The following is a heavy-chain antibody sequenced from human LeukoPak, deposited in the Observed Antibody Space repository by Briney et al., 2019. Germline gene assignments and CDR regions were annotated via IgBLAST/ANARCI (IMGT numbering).Heavy chain of an antibody. D-gene: IGHD4-17*01. CDR2: INPNSGGT. CDR1: GYTFTGYY. CDR3: ARGLTTVTPDEDYMDV. J-gene: IGHJ6*03. Sequence: ASVTVSCKASGYTFTGYYMHWVRQAPGQGLEWMGWINPNSGGTNYAQKFQGRVTMTRDTPISTAYMELSRLRSDDTAVYYCARGLTTVTPDEDYMDVWGKGTTVTVSS. V-gene: IGHV1-2*02.